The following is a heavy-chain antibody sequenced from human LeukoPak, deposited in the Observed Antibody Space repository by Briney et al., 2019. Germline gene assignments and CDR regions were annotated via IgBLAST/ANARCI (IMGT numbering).Heavy chain of an antibody. V-gene: IGHV1-2*04. D-gene: IGHD6-13*01. Sequence: ASVKVSCKASGYTFTGYYMHWVRQAPGQGLEWMGWINPNSGGTNYAQKFQGWVTMTRDTSISTAYMELSRLRSDDTAVYYCVVDPVAAAGTGPQYFDYWGQGTLVTVSS. J-gene: IGHJ4*02. CDR2: INPNSGGT. CDR1: GYTFTGYY. CDR3: VVDPVAAAGTGPQYFDY.